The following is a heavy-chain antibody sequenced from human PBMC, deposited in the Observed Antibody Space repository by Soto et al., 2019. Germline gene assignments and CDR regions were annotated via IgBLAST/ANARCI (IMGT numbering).Heavy chain of an antibody. Sequence: SETLSLTCTVSGGSISSSSYYWSWVRQPPGKGLEWIGYIFYSGSTYYKASLKSRVTISLDMSRNQFSLKLTSVTAADTAVYYSAKAEVAVAGSGWFDDWGHGTLVTVSS. D-gene: IGHD6-19*01. CDR2: IFYSGST. V-gene: IGHV4-30-4*01. CDR1: GGSISSSSYY. J-gene: IGHJ5*01. CDR3: AKAEVAVAGSGWFDD.